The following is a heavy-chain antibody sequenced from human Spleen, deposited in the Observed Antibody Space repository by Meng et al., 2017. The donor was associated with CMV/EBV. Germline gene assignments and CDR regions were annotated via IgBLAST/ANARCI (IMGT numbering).Heavy chain of an antibody. CDR2: ISDTGTST. J-gene: IGHJ4*02. CDR1: GFTFSSSS. V-gene: IGHV3-23*01. Sequence: CSASGFTFSSSSMRWVRQAPGKGLECVSGISDTGTSTYYADSVKGRFTISRDNSKNTLYLQMNSVRAEDTAVYYCAKDRLTIAFLDYWGQGTLVTVSS. CDR3: AKDRLTIAFLDY. D-gene: IGHD3-10*01.